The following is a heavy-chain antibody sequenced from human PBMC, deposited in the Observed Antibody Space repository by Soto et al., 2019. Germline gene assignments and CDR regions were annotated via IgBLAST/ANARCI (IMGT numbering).Heavy chain of an antibody. D-gene: IGHD6-6*01. Sequence: QVQLVQSGAEVKKPGSSVKVSCKASGGTFSSYTISWVRQAPGQGLEWMGRIIPILGIANYAQKFQGRVTITADKSTSTAYMELSSLRSEDTAVYYCAREGIGSSEEENWFDPWGQGTLVTVSS. CDR2: IIPILGIA. J-gene: IGHJ5*02. CDR1: GGTFSSYT. CDR3: AREGIGSSEEENWFDP. V-gene: IGHV1-69*08.